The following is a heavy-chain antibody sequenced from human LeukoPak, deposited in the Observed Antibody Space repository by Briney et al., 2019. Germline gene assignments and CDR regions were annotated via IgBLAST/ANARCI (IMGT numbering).Heavy chain of an antibody. CDR2: ISSRSRYI. V-gene: IGHV3-21*01. Sequence: GRSLRLSCAASGFTLSNYAMTWVRQAPGKGLEWVSSISSRSRYIYYADSVKGRFTTSRDNTKNSLYLQMNNLRAEDTGVYYCARDSAIVVLAYMDVWGKGTTVTVSS. CDR3: ARDSAIVVLAYMDV. J-gene: IGHJ6*03. D-gene: IGHD2-15*01. CDR1: GFTLSNYA.